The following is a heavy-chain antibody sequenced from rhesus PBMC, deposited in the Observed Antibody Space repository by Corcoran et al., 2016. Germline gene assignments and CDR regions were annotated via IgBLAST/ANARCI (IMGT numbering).Heavy chain of an antibody. D-gene: IGHD4-29*01. CDR2: IYGRGSST. J-gene: IGHJ4*01. CDR1: GGSISSSY. Sequence: QLQLQESGPGLVKPSETLSVTCAVSGGSISSSYWSWIRQAPGKGLEWIGYIYGRGSSTNFNPSLKSRVTLSVDTSKNQLSLKLSSVTAADTAVYYCASSYYGSSYFDYWGQGVLVTVSS. CDR3: ASSYYGSSYFDY. V-gene: IGHV4-169*02.